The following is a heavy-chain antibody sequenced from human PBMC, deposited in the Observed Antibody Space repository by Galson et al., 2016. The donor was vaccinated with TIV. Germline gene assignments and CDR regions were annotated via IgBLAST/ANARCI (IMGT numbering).Heavy chain of an antibody. CDR2: INAGNGNK. CDR3: ARDGGGTPAKSLGY. Sequence: SVKVSCKASGYTFTSRAVHWVRQAPGQSLEWMAWINAGNGNKKYSENFQGRLTITRDTSASTVYMELSSLQSEDTAVYYCARDGGGTPAKSLGYWGQGTLVTVSS. V-gene: IGHV1-3*01. J-gene: IGHJ4*02. CDR1: GYTFTSRA. D-gene: IGHD3-16*01.